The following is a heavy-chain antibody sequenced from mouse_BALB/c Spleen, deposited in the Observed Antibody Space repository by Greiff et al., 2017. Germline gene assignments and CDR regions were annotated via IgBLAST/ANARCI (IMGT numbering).Heavy chain of an antibody. CDR1: GFSLTGYG. D-gene: IGHD2-14*01. CDR2: IWGDGST. V-gene: IGHV2-6-7*01. CDR3: AREDYRYDGYYAMDY. J-gene: IGHJ4*01. Sequence: VQVVESGPGLVAPSQSLSITCTVSGFSLTGYGVNWVRQPPGKGLEWLGMIWGDGSTDYNSALKSRLSISKDNSKSQVFLKMNSLQTDDTARYYCAREDYRYDGYYAMDYWGQGTSVTVSS.